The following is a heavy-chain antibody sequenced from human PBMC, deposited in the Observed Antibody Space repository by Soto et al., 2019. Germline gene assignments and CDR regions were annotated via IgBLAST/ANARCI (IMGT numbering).Heavy chain of an antibody. J-gene: IGHJ6*02. CDR3: AREDDYNYRYFNYGLDV. V-gene: IGHV3-30*03. Sequence: LRLSCAASGFTFKDYAFHWVRQAPGKGLERVAVISFDGDKTYYAESVKGRFTISRDNFKNTLSLQMNNLRLEDAGVYFCAREDDYNYRYFNYGLDVWGQGTTVTVSS. CDR1: GFTFKDYA. CDR2: ISFDGDKT. D-gene: IGHD5-12*01.